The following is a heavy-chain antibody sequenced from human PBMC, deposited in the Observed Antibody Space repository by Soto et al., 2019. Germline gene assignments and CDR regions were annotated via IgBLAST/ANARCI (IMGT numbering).Heavy chain of an antibody. V-gene: IGHV1-18*01. Sequence: QVQLVQSGAEVKKPGASVRVSCKASGYIFNHYGIGWVRQAPGQVLEWMGWISAYNGNTHYAGSLQGRVTMTTDTSASTADMELRSLRSDDTAVYYCARGGPECTSTYCSDRYDGLDVWGQGTTVTVSS. D-gene: IGHD2-2*01. CDR1: GYIFNHYG. CDR3: ARGGPECTSTYCSDRYDGLDV. CDR2: ISAYNGNT. J-gene: IGHJ6*02.